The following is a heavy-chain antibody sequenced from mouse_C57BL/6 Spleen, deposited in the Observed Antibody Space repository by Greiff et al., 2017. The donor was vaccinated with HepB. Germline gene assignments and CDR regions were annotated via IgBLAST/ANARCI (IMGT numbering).Heavy chain of an antibody. CDR1: GYTFTDYN. Sequence: EVHLVESGPELVKPGASVKIPCKASGYTFTDYNMDWVKQSHGKSLEWIGDINPNNGGTIYNQKFKGKATLTVDKSSSTAYMELRSLTSEDTAVYYCARGGYDYDAMDYWGQGTSVTVSS. V-gene: IGHV1-18*01. CDR3: ARGGYDYDAMDY. CDR2: INPNNGGT. J-gene: IGHJ4*01.